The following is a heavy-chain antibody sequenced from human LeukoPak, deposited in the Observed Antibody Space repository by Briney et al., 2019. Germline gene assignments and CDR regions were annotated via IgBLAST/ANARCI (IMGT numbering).Heavy chain of an antibody. J-gene: IGHJ5*02. V-gene: IGHV4-39*01. CDR1: GGSISSSSYY. CDR3: AGHLAAAGTGWFDP. CDR2: IYYSGST. Sequence: PSETLSLTCTVSGGSISSSSYYWGWIRQPPGKGLEWIGSIYYSGSTYYNPSLKSRVTISVDTSKNQFSLKLSSVTAADTAVYYCAGHLAAAGTGWFDPWGQGTLVTVSS. D-gene: IGHD6-13*01.